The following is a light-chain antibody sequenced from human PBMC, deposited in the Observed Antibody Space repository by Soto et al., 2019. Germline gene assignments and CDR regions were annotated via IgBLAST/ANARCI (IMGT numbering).Light chain of an antibody. V-gene: IGKV3-15*01. CDR1: QSVSRK. Sequence: MSQSAATLSVSPGERATLSCRASQSVSRKLAWYQQTRGQAPRLLIYGASTRATGVPARFSGSGSGTDFTLTISSLEPEDSAVYYCQQYGYSPPWTFGQRTKVDI. CDR3: QQYGYSPPWT. CDR2: GAS. J-gene: IGKJ1*01.